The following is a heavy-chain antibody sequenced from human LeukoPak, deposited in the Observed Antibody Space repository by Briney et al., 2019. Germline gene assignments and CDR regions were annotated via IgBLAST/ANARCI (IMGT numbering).Heavy chain of an antibody. CDR2: INPNSGGT. Sequence: ASVKVSCKASGYTFTGNHMHWVRQAPGQGLEWMGWINPNSGGTNYAQKFQGRVIMTRDTPISTAYMELSRRGSDDTAVYYCARGGSTDSIHSCGGNCYFLDYWGQGTLVTVSS. V-gene: IGHV1-2*02. CDR1: GYTFTGNH. CDR3: ARGGSTDSIHSCGGNCYFLDY. J-gene: IGHJ4*02. D-gene: IGHD2-21*02.